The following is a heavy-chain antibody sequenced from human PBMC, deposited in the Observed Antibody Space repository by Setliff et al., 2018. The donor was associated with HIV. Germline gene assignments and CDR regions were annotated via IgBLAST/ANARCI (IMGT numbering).Heavy chain of an antibody. D-gene: IGHD1-26*01. CDR1: GGSISSGSYY. Sequence: PSETLSLTCTVSGGSISSGSYYWSWIRQPAGKGLEWIGRFYTSGSTNYSPSLKSRVTISVDTSKNQFSLKLSSVTAADTAVYYCARDRGASGSYYAGAFDIWGQGTMVTVSS. CDR2: FYTSGST. V-gene: IGHV4-61*02. J-gene: IGHJ3*02. CDR3: ARDRGASGSYYAGAFDI.